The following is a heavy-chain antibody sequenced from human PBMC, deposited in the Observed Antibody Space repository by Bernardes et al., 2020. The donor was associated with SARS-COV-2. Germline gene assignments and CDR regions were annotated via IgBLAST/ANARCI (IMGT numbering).Heavy chain of an antibody. Sequence: SETLSLTCAVSGGSFSGYYWGWIRQPPGKGLEWIGEINHAGSTNYNPSLKSRVTISLDTSKNQFSLKVTSMTAADTALYYCMRSKATRTDLWGQVALVTVSS. V-gene: IGHV4-34*01. CDR2: INHAGST. J-gene: IGHJ5*02. CDR1: GGSFSGYY. CDR3: MRSKATRTDL.